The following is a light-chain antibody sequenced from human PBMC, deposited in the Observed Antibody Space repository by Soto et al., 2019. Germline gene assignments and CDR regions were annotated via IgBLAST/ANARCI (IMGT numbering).Light chain of an antibody. CDR1: QSISIN. CDR3: QQFNNWPPWT. J-gene: IGKJ1*01. V-gene: IGKV3-15*01. Sequence: DIVMTRSPATLSVSPGERVTLSCKASQSISINLAWYQQKPGQAPRLLIYGASTRATGIPARFSGSGSGTEFTLTISSLQSEDFAVYYCQQFNNWPPWTFGPGTKVVIK. CDR2: GAS.